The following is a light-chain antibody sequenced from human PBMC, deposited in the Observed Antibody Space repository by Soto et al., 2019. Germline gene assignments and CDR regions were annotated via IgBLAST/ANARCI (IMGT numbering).Light chain of an antibody. CDR2: EDN. Sequence: NFMLTQPHSVSESPGKTVIISCTRSGGSIASNYVQWYQQRPGSSPTTVIYEDNQRPSGVPDRVSGSIDSSSNSASLTISGLETEDEADYFCQSYDATNQVFGGGTKLTVL. V-gene: IGLV6-57*01. CDR3: QSYDATNQV. CDR1: GGSIASNY. J-gene: IGLJ3*02.